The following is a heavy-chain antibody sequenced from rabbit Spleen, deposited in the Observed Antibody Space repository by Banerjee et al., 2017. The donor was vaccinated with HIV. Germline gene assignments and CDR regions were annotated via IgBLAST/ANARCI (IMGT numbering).Heavy chain of an antibody. Sequence: EQLVESGGGLVKPEGSLTLTCTASGFSFSYKYVMCWVRQAPGKGLEWIACINVATGKPVYATWAKGRFTISRTSSTTVTLRMTSLTAADTATYFCARDLVGVIGWNFYLWGPGTLVTVS. J-gene: IGHJ4*01. CDR3: ARDLVGVIGWNFYL. D-gene: IGHD1-1*01. CDR2: INVATGKP. CDR1: GFSFSYKYV. V-gene: IGHV1S45*01.